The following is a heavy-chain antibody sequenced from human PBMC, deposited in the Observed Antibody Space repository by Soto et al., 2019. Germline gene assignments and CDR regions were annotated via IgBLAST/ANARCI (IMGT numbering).Heavy chain of an antibody. CDR3: ARGVAETYYYDSSGYYYFDY. J-gene: IGHJ4*02. CDR1: GGSISSGGYY. Sequence: QVQLQESGPGLVKPSQTLSLTCTVSGGSISSGGYYWSWIRQHPGKGLEWIGYIYYSGSTYYNPSLKSRVTTSVDTSKNQFSLKLSSVTAADTAVYYCARGVAETYYYDSSGYYYFDYWGQGTLVTVSS. V-gene: IGHV4-31*03. D-gene: IGHD3-22*01. CDR2: IYYSGST.